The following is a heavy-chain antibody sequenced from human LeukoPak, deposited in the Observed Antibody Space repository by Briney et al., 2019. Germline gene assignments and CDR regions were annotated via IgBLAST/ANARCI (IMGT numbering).Heavy chain of an antibody. CDR2: VSNDGSKT. CDR3: VIGGGRGFCSSTSCYEAH. Sequence: GRSLRLSCAASGYTFSHDDMAWVRQAPGKGLEWVALVSNDGSKTYYGDSAKGRFTISRDNSKNTLYLQMSSMRVEETAVYYCVIGGGRGFCSSTSCYEAHWGQGTLVTVSS. CDR1: GYTFSHDD. J-gene: IGHJ4*02. V-gene: IGHV3-30*03. D-gene: IGHD2-2*01.